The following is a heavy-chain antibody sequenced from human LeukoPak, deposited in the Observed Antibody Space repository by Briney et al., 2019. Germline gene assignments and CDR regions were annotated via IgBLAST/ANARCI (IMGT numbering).Heavy chain of an antibody. CDR3: ARDDVPYSA. CDR1: GGSVSSCSFC. V-gene: IGHV4-61*01. D-gene: IGHD2-15*01. CDR2: IYYSGGT. Sequence: KTSETLSLTCTVSGGSVSSCSFCWRWIRQPPGKGLEWIGNIYYSGGTKYNPSLNSRVTISIDTSNNQFSLKLNSATAADTAVYYCARDDVPYSAWGQGTLVTVSS. J-gene: IGHJ5*02.